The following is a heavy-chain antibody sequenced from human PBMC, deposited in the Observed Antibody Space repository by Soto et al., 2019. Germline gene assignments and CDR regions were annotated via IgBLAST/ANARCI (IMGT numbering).Heavy chain of an antibody. D-gene: IGHD2-2*01. Sequence: PVEASCKDSGGGFSSYTISWVRQAPGQGLEWMGRIIPILGIANYAQKFQGRVTITADKSTSTAYMELSSLRSEDTAVYYCASSLYCSSTSCYRFDGGPDYWGQAPLVTAS. CDR1: GGGFSSYT. V-gene: IGHV1-69*02. J-gene: IGHJ4*02. CDR2: IIPILGIA. CDR3: ASSLYCSSTSCYRFDGGPDY.